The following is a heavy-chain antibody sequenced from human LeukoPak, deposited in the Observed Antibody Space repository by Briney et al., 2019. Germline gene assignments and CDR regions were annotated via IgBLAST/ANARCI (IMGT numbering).Heavy chain of an antibody. Sequence: PGGTLSLTCTASGVSFSSYSWSWIRQPPGKGLEWIGSIYYSGSTNYNASLKSRVTISVDTSKNKFSLKLSSVTAADTAVFYCAGGTAMEVFDYWGQGTLVTVSS. CDR2: IYYSGST. D-gene: IGHD5-18*01. J-gene: IGHJ4*02. V-gene: IGHV4-59*12. CDR3: AGGTAMEVFDY. CDR1: GVSFSSYS.